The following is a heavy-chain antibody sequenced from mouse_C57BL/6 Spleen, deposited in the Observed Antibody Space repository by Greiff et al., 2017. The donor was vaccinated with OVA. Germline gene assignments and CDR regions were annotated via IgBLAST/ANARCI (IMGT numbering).Heavy chain of an antibody. Sequence: QVQLQQSGAELVRPGTSVTVSCKASGYAFTDYLIEWVKQRPGQGLEWIGVINPGSGGTNYNEKFKGKATLTADKSSSTAYMQLSSLTSEDSAVYFCARWNYGSSYAMDYWGQGTSVTVSS. J-gene: IGHJ4*01. CDR3: ARWNYGSSYAMDY. V-gene: IGHV1-54*01. CDR2: INPGSGGT. D-gene: IGHD1-1*01. CDR1: GYAFTDYL.